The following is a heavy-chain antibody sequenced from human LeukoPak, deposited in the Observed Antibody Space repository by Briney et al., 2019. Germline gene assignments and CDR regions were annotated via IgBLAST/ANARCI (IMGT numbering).Heavy chain of an antibody. J-gene: IGHJ4*02. D-gene: IGHD2/OR15-2a*01. CDR3: AREGPRGNSQFDY. CDR1: GFTFSNYG. V-gene: IGHV3-33*01. Sequence: GGSLRLSCAASGFTFSNYGMHWVRRAPGKGLEWVALIWYDGSNKYYTDSVKGRLTISRDNSKDTLFLQMNSLRAEDTAVYYCAREGPRGNSQFDYWGQGTLVTVSS. CDR2: IWYDGSNK.